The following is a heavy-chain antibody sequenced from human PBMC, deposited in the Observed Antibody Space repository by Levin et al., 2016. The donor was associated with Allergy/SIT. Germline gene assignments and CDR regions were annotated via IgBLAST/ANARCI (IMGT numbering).Heavy chain of an antibody. CDR2: ISGDGGST. CDR1: GFTFDDYA. J-gene: IGHJ4*02. V-gene: IGHV3-43*02. CDR3: VPFLEWLLPVVGGALT. D-gene: IGHD3-3*02. Sequence: GGSLRLSCAASGFTFDDYAMHWVRQAPGKGLEWVSLISGDGGSTYYADSVKGRFTISRDNSKNSLYLQMNSLRTEDTALYYCVPFLEWLLPVVGGALTWGQGTLVTVSS.